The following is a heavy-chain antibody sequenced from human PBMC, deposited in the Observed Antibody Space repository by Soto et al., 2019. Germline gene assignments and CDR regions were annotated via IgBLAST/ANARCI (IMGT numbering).Heavy chain of an antibody. CDR2: ISGSAVTT. J-gene: IGHJ4*02. CDR1: GFTLSTYA. V-gene: IGHV3-23*01. Sequence: PGGSLRLSCAASGFTLSTYAMSWIRQTPEKGLEWVSAISGSAVTTYYADSVKGRFTISRDNSKNTLYLQMNSLRAEDTAVYYCARVPPYGDYFDYWGQGTLVTVSS. CDR3: ARVPPYGDYFDY. D-gene: IGHD2-2*01.